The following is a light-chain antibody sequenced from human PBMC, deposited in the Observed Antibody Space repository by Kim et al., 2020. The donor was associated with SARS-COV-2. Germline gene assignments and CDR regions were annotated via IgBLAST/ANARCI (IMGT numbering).Light chain of an antibody. CDR2: AAS. CDR1: QGISSY. J-gene: IGKJ1*01. V-gene: IGKV1-8*01. CDR3: QQYYSYPWT. Sequence: AIRMTQSPSSFSASTGDRVTITCRASQGISSYLGWYQQKPGKAPKLLIYAASTLQSGVPSRFSGSGSGTDFTLTISCLQSEDFATYYCQQYYSYPWTFGQGTKVDIK.